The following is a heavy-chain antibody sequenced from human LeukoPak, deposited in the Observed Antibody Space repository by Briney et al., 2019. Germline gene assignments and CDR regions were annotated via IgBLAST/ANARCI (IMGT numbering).Heavy chain of an antibody. D-gene: IGHD6-13*01. CDR1: GGSFSGYY. CDR2: INHSGST. Sequence: PSETLSLTCAVYGGSFSGYYWSWIRQPPGKGLEWIGEINHSGSTNYNPSLKSRVTISVDTSKNQFSLKLSSVTAADTAVYYCARDGDRVAAAGTFDYWGQGTLVTVSS. J-gene: IGHJ4*02. V-gene: IGHV4-34*01. CDR3: ARDGDRVAAAGTFDY.